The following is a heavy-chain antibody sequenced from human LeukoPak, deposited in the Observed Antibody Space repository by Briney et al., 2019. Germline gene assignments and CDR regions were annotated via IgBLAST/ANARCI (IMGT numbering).Heavy chain of an antibody. CDR1: GGSISSGSYY. CDR2: IYTSGST. D-gene: IGHD3-3*01. V-gene: IGHV4-61*02. J-gene: IGHJ5*02. CDR3: ARDIWSGYPNWFDP. Sequence: PSETLSLTCTVSGGSISSGSYYWSWIRQPAGKGLEWIGRIYTSGSTNYNPSLKSRVTISVDTSKNQFSRKLSSVTAADTAVYYCARDIWSGYPNWFDPWGQGTLVTVSS.